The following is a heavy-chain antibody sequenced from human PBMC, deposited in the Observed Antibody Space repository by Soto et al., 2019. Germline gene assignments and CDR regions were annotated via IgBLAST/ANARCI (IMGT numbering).Heavy chain of an antibody. Sequence: GGSLRLSCAASGFTFSDYSMSWIRQAPGKGLEWVSYISSSGTTIYYADSVKGRFTISRDNAKNSLYLQMNSLRAEDTAVYYCARTNWGPYYYYGMDVWGQGTTVTVSS. CDR2: ISSSGTTI. CDR1: GFTFSDYS. D-gene: IGHD7-27*01. CDR3: ARTNWGPYYYYGMDV. J-gene: IGHJ6*02. V-gene: IGHV3-11*01.